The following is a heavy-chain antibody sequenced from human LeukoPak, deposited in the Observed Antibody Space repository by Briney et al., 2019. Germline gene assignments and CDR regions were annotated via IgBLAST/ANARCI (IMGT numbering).Heavy chain of an antibody. CDR1: GGSISSGSYY. CDR3: ARGVNVVVPAATYNWFDP. J-gene: IGHJ5*02. D-gene: IGHD2-2*01. CDR2: IYTSGST. Sequence: PSQTLTLTCTVSGGSISSGSYYWSWIRQPAGKGLEWIGRIYTSGSTNYNPSLKSRVTISVDTSKNQFSLKLSSVTAADTAVYYCARGVNVVVPAATYNWFDPWGQGTLVTVSS. V-gene: IGHV4-61*02.